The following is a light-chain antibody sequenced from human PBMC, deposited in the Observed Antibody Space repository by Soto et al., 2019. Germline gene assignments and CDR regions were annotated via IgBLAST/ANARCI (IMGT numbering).Light chain of an antibody. V-gene: IGKV3-15*01. CDR2: DAS. CDR1: QNVYNN. J-gene: IGKJ4*01. CDR3: QQCRNWPLT. Sequence: VVRRSPSTLSASPGEGATLSCKAGQNVYNNLAWYQQRPGQPPRLLIYDASTRATGISARFSGSGYGTEFTLSISSLQSEDFAVYFCQQCRNWPLTFGGGTKVDIK.